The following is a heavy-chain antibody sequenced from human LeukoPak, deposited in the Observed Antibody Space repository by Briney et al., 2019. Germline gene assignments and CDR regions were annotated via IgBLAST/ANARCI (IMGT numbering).Heavy chain of an antibody. CDR3: ARAAYGSGSYYSD. J-gene: IGHJ4*02. CDR2: ISYNGGFE. V-gene: IGHV3-30*03. D-gene: IGHD3-10*01. CDR1: GFTFSSYG. Sequence: PGGSLRLSCAVSGFTFSSYGMHWVRQAPGKGLEWVTVISYNGGFEYYGDSVEGRFSVSRDNAKNSLYLQMNSLRAEDTAVYYCARAAYGSGSYYSDWGQGTLVTVSS.